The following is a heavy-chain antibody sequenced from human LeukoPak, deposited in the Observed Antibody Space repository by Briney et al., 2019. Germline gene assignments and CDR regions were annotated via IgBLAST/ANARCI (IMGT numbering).Heavy chain of an antibody. CDR3: ARDYASDY. J-gene: IGHJ4*02. CDR2: ISRSGDTI. Sequence: PGWSLRLSCAASGFTFSRYAVNWVRQATGKGLEWVSYISRSGDTIYFADSVKGRFTISRDNAKNSLYLQMSSLRAEDTAVYYCARDYASDYWGQGTLVTVSS. CDR1: GFTFSRYA. V-gene: IGHV3-48*03. D-gene: IGHD3-10*01.